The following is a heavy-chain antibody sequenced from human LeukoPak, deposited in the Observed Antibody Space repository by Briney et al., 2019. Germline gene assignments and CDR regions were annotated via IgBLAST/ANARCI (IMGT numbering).Heavy chain of an antibody. CDR2: IYYSGST. V-gene: IGHV4-59*11. CDR3: ARGARYYYYMDV. Sequence: SETLSLTCTVSGGSISSHYWSWIRQPPGKGLGWIGYIYYSGSTSYNPSLKSRVTISVDTSKNQFSLKLSSVTAADTAVYYCARGARYYYYMDVWGKGTTVTVSS. J-gene: IGHJ6*03. CDR1: GGSISSHY.